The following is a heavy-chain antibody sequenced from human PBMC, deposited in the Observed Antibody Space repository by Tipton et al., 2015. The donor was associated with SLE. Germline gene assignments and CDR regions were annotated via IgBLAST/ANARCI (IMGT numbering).Heavy chain of an antibody. D-gene: IGHD1-1*01. Sequence: LRLSCTVSGGSISSYYWSWIRQPPGKGLEWIGYIYYSGRTNYNPSLKSRVTISVDTSKNQFSLKLSSVTAADTAVYYCARDQWKDDAFDIWGQGTMVTVSS. V-gene: IGHV4-59*01. CDR3: ARDQWKDDAFDI. J-gene: IGHJ3*02. CDR1: GGSISSYY. CDR2: IYYSGRT.